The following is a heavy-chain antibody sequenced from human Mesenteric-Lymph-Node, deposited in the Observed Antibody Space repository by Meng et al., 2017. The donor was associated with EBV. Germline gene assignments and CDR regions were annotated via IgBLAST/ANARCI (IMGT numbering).Heavy chain of an antibody. D-gene: IGHD4-17*01. V-gene: IGHV1-69*01. CDR3: ARLRAGDYGDYYFDY. CDR1: GGTLRSSA. Sequence: QGHLVQSGAEVKKPGSSVKGSGTASGGTLRSSAINWVRQAPGQGLEWMGGIIPVSGTANYAQKFQGRLTIIADESTNPAYMELNSLKSEDTAVYYCARLRAGDYGDYYFDYWGQGTLVTVSS. J-gene: IGHJ4*02. CDR2: IIPVSGTA.